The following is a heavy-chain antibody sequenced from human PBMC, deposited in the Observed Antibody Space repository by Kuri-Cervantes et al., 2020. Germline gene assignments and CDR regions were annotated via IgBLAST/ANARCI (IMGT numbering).Heavy chain of an antibody. D-gene: IGHD4-17*01. V-gene: IGHV4-4*02. J-gene: IGHJ1*01. CDR2: INHRGST. Sequence: SCEVSGGSISNSNWWSWVRQPPGKGLEWIGEINHRGSTNYNPSLKSRVTISVDTSKNQFSLKLNSVTAAGTAVYYCARGRLRGAKSPEYFQHWGQGILVTVSS. CDR3: ARGRLRGAKSPEYFQH. CDR1: GGSISNSNW.